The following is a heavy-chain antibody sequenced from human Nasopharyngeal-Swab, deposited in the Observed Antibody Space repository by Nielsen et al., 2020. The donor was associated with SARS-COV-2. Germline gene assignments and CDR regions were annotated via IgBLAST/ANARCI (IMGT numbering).Heavy chain of an antibody. CDR1: GFTSSTSS. D-gene: IGHD3-16*02. V-gene: IGHV3-23*01. CDR3: AKKTVGTYPFDY. CDR2: LGTAGDT. J-gene: IGHJ4*02. Sequence: GGSLRLSYIASGFTSSTSSLTWLRQPPGKGLQWVSTLGTAGDTYYADSVKGRFTISRDNSKNTLYLQMNSLRAEDTAVYYCAKKTVGTYPFDYWGQGTLVTLSS.